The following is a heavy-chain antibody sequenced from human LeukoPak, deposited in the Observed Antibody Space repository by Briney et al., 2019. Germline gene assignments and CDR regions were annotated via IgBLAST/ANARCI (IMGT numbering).Heavy chain of an antibody. D-gene: IGHD3-3*01. CDR2: IYPDDSDT. CDR3: ARLSTRLLDH. CDR1: GISFSGYW. J-gene: IGHJ4*02. Sequence: GESLKISCKGSGISFSGYWFSWVRQMPGKGLEWMGIIYPDDSDTRYSPSFQGQVTISADKSINTAYLQWTSLKASDTAIYFCARLSTRLLDHWGQGTRVTVSS. V-gene: IGHV5-51*01.